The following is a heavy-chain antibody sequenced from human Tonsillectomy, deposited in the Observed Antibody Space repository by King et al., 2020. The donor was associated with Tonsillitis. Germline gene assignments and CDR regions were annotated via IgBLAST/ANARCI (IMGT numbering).Heavy chain of an antibody. D-gene: IGHD2/OR15-2a*01. V-gene: IGHV3-30*18. Sequence: VQLVESGGGVVQPGRSLRLSCAASGFTFSNYGMHWVRQAPGKGLEWVAVISYDGSNKNYADSVKGRFTISRDNYNNTLYLQMNSLRAEDTAVYYCAKDRDFSYYYAMDVWGQGTTVTVSS. CDR1: GFTFSNYG. J-gene: IGHJ6*02. CDR3: AKDRDFSYYYAMDV. CDR2: ISYDGSNK.